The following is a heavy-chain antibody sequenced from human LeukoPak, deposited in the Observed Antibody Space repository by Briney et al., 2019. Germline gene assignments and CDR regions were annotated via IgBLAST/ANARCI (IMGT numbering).Heavy chain of an antibody. D-gene: IGHD1-26*01. J-gene: IGHJ4*02. V-gene: IGHV4-59*08. CDR3: ARHGTLGSTTYPLDY. Sequence: SETLPLTCPVSGGSISSYYWSWIRQPPARGLAWIGYIYYSGSTNYNPSLKSRVTVSVDTSKNQFSLKLSSVTAADTAVYYCARHGTLGSTTYPLDYWGQGTLVTVSS. CDR2: IYYSGST. CDR1: GGSISSYY.